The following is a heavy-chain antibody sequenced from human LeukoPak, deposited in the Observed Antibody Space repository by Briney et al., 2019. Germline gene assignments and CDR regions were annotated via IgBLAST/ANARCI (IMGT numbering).Heavy chain of an antibody. V-gene: IGHV3-21*01. CDR1: GFTFSSYS. J-gene: IGHJ4*02. CDR2: ISSSSSYI. CDR3: ARAGGSIAAHIDY. Sequence: GGSLRLSCAASGFTFSSYSMNWVRQAPGKGLEWVSSISSSSSYIYYADSVKGRFTIPRDNAKNSLYLQMNSLRAEDTAVYYCARAGGSIAAHIDYWGQGTLVTVSS. D-gene: IGHD6-6*01.